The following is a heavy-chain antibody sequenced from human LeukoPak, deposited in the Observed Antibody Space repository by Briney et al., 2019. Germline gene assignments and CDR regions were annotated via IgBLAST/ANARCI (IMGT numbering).Heavy chain of an antibody. CDR1: GYSIGSGFY. D-gene: IGHD3-10*01. Sequence: SETLSLTCAVSGYSIGSGFYWGWIRQPPGKGLGWIGRIFHSGSTYYNPSLKSPLNIPVHTSKHHSSLKLTSVPAAHTALYYCARASGSYGSGSYYYSGMDVWGKGTTVTVSS. CDR3: ARASGSYGSGSYYYSGMDV. J-gene: IGHJ6*04. CDR2: IFHSGST. V-gene: IGHV4-38-2*01.